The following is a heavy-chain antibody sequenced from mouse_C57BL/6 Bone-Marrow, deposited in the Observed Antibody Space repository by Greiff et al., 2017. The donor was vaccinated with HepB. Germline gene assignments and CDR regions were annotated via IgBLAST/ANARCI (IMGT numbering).Heavy chain of an antibody. CDR2: IYPGDGDT. V-gene: IGHV1-80*01. CDR3: ARYGNYVFYFDY. CDR1: GYAFSSYW. J-gene: IGHJ2*01. D-gene: IGHD2-1*01. Sequence: LLESGAELVKPGASVKISCKASGYAFSSYWMNWVKQRPGKGLEWIGQIYPGDGDTNYNGKFKGKATLTADKSSSTAYMQLSSLTSEDSAVYFCARYGNYVFYFDYWGQGTTLTVSS.